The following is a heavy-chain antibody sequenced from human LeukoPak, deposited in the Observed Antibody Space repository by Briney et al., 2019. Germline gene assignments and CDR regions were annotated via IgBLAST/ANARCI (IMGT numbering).Heavy chain of an antibody. J-gene: IGHJ6*02. CDR3: ARIPPWVRIAARRRGYYYYGMDV. V-gene: IGHV1-69*05. D-gene: IGHD6-6*01. CDR1: GGTFSSYA. CDR2: IIPIFGTA. Sequence: ASVKVSCKASGGTFSSYAISWVRQAPGQGLEWMGGIIPIFGTANYAQKFQGRVTMTRNTSISTAYMELSSLRSEDTAVYYCARIPPWVRIAARRRGYYYYGMDVWGQGTTVTVSS.